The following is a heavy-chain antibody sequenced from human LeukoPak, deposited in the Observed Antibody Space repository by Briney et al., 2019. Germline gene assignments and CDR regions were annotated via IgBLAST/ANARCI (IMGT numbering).Heavy chain of an antibody. CDR2: VTGGGATT. J-gene: IGHJ3*02. V-gene: IGHV3-23*01. CDR1: GFAFSSYA. D-gene: IGHD3-10*01. CDR3: AKGAMVRGVIISGDDAFDI. Sequence: GGSLRLSCAASGFAFSSYAMSWVRQASGKGLEWVSTVTGGGATTYYADSVKGRFTISRDNSKNTLYLQMNSLRAEDTAVYYCAKGAMVRGVIISGDDAFDIWGQGTMVTVSS.